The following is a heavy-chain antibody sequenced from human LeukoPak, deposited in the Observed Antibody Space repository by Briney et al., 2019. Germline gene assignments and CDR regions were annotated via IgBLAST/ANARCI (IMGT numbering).Heavy chain of an antibody. V-gene: IGHV3-73*01. Sequence: GGSLRLSCAAGFNFIAFDIHWVRQAPEKGLEWDARIKTKAESDATAYAASVKGRFTVSRDDSRNTAYLQMNSLRAEDTAVYYCARVDYWGQGTLVTVSS. CDR3: ARVDY. J-gene: IGHJ4*02. CDR1: GFNFIAFD. CDR2: IKTKAESDAT.